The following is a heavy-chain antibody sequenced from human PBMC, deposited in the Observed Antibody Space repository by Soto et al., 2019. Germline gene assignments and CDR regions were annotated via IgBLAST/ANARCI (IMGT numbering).Heavy chain of an antibody. CDR1: GGSISSGGYY. V-gene: IGHV4-31*03. J-gene: IGHJ5*02. CDR3: ARRQGIAAAGNYWFDP. CDR2: IYYNGST. Sequence: QVQLQESGPGLVKPSQTLSLTCTVSGGSISSGGYYWSWIRQHPGKRLVWIGYIYYNGSTYYNPSIKSRVTISVDTSKNQFSLKLSSVTAADTAVYYCARRQGIAAAGNYWFDPWGQGTLVTVSS. D-gene: IGHD6-13*01.